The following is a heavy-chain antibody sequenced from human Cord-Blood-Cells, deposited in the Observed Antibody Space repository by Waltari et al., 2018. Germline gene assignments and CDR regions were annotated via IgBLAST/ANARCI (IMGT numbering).Heavy chain of an antibody. CDR1: GYTFTSYG. V-gene: IGHV1-18*01. CDR2: ISAYNGNT. D-gene: IGHD3-10*01. Sequence: QVQLVQSGAEVKKPGASVKVSCKASGYTFTSYGISWVRQAPGQGLEWMGWISAYNGNTNYAQKLQGRVTMTTDTSTSTAYMELRSLRSDDTAVYYCARVGITMVQGVIITDAFDIWGQGTMVTVSS. J-gene: IGHJ3*02. CDR3: ARVGITMVQGVIITDAFDI.